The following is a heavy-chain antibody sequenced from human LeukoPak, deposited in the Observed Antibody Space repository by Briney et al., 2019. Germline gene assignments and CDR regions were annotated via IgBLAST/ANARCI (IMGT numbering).Heavy chain of an antibody. D-gene: IGHD2-21*02. J-gene: IGHJ5*02. CDR1: GFTFTNAW. Sequence: GESLRLSCAASGFTFTNAWMNWVRQAPKKGLEWVGRIRSKADGGTTDYAAPVKGRFTVSRDDSKSTVYLQMDSLKTEDTAVYYCTRGRNCGGDCYRSWFDPWGQGTLVTVSS. V-gene: IGHV3-15*01. CDR3: TRGRNCGGDCYRSWFDP. CDR2: IRSKADGGTT.